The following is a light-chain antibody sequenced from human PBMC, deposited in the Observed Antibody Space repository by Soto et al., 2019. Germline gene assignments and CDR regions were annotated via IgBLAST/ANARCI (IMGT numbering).Light chain of an antibody. CDR2: GAS. V-gene: IGKV3-20*01. CDR1: QSVRNNF. J-gene: IGKJ4*01. Sequence: EIVLTQSPGTLSLSPGERATLSCRASQSVRNNFLAWYQQKPGQAPRLLIYGASSRATGIPDRFGGSGSGTDFTLTISGLEPXXXXXXXXXXXXXSPTFGGGTKVEIK. CDR3: XXXXXSPT.